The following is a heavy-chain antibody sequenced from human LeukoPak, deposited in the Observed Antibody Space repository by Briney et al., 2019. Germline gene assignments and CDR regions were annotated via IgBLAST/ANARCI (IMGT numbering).Heavy chain of an antibody. CDR2: INHSGSA. J-gene: IGHJ4*02. V-gene: IGHV4-34*01. D-gene: IGHD4-17*01. CDR1: GGSFSGYY. Sequence: PSEALSLTCAVSGGSFSGYYWTWIRQPPGKGLEWIGEINHSGSANYNPSLKSRVTISLDTSKNQFSLKLSSVTAADTAVYYCARGQGTVTTHWGQGTLVTVSS. CDR3: ARGQGTVTTH.